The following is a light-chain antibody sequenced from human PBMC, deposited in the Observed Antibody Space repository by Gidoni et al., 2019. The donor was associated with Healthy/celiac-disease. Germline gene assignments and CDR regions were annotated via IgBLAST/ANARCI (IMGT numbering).Light chain of an antibody. CDR2: EVS. J-gene: IGLJ2*01. Sequence: HSASTQPASVPGSLVQSITISCTGTSSDVGGYNYVSWYQQHPGKAPKLMIYEVSNRPSGVSNRFSGSKSGNTASLTISGLQAEDEADYYCSSYTSSSVVFGGGTKLTVL. CDR3: SSYTSSSVV. CDR1: SSDVGGYNY. V-gene: IGLV2-14*01.